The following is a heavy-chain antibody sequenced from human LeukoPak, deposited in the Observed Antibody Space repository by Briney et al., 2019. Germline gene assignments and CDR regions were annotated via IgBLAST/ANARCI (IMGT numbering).Heavy chain of an antibody. V-gene: IGHV3-23*01. D-gene: IGHD3-16*01. CDR1: GLTFSNSA. CDR3: VKDGSWGDYYFYFYIDV. J-gene: IGHJ6*03. CDR2: VSASGHYT. Sequence: GGSLRLSCEASGLTFSNSAMGWVRQAPGKGLEWVSGVSASGHYTYYADSAKGRFTISRDNSKNTLFLQMNSLRAEDTALHYCVKDGSWGDYYFYFYIDVWGKGTTVTVSS.